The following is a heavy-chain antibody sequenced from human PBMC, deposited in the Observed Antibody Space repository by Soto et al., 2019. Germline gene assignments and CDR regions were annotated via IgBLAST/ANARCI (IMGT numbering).Heavy chain of an antibody. Sequence: XSVKVSCKASGYPLTSYAMHWVRQAPGQRLEWMGWINAGNGNTKYSQKFQGRVTITRDTSASTAYMELSSLRSEDTAVYYCASATIPYYYDSSGYYPGWAFDIWGQGTMVTVSS. J-gene: IGHJ3*02. V-gene: IGHV1-3*01. CDR3: ASATIPYYYDSSGYYPGWAFDI. CDR1: GYPLTSYA. D-gene: IGHD3-22*01. CDR2: INAGNGNT.